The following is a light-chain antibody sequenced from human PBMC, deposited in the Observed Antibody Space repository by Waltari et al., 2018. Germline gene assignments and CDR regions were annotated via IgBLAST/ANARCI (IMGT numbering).Light chain of an antibody. CDR3: CSYVRGNGIT. CDR2: DVI. Sequence: QSALTQPASVSGSPGQSITISCTGTTDEAGGFAAASWYQQYPGEHHPLRIFDVIWGHAGVSARFSASKSGNTATLTISGIRPEDEAIYHCCSYVRGNGITFGGGTKLTVL. J-gene: IGLJ2*01. V-gene: IGLV2-23*02. CDR1: TDEAGGFAA.